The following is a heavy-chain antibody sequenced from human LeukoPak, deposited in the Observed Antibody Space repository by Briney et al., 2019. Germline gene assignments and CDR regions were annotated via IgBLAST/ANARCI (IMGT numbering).Heavy chain of an antibody. V-gene: IGHV3-7*01. Sequence: GGSLRLCCAASGITFTNYWMIWVRQAPGKGLEWVANINEDGSQKYYVGSVEGRFTISRDNAKNSVFLQMNSLRAEDTAVYYCASSSYSSSSAWGQGTLVTVSS. D-gene: IGHD6-6*01. CDR2: INEDGSQK. CDR1: GITFTNYW. J-gene: IGHJ5*02. CDR3: ASSSYSSSSA.